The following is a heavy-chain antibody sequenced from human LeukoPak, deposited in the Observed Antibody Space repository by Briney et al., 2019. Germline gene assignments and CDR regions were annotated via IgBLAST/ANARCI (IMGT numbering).Heavy chain of an antibody. CDR2: IKQDGSEK. CDR1: GFTFSSYW. CDR3: ASLEAYYDFWSGYYGLSENYFDY. J-gene: IGHJ4*02. V-gene: IGHV3-7*01. D-gene: IGHD3-3*01. Sequence: PGGSLRLSCAASGFTFSSYWMSWVRQAPGKGLEWVANIKQDGSEKYYVDSVKGRFTISRDNAKNSLYLQMNSLRAEDTAVYYCASLEAYYDFWSGYYGLSENYFDYWGQGTLVTVSS.